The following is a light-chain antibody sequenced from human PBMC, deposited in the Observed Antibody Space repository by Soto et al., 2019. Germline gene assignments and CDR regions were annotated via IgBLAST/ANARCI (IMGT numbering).Light chain of an antibody. CDR1: QDISRY. CDR2: AAS. V-gene: IGKV1-9*01. J-gene: IGKJ3*01. Sequence: DNQLTQSPSFLSASVGDRVTITCRASQDISRYLAWYQQKAGKAPKLLIYAASTLQKGVPSRFSGSGSGTEFTLTISSLQPDDFVTYYCQQLNTYPLFTFGPGTEVDI. CDR3: QQLNTYPLFT.